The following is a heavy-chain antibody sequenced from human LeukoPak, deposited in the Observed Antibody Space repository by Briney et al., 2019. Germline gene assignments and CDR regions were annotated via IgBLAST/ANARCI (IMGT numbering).Heavy chain of an antibody. J-gene: IGHJ3*02. CDR1: GFTFSSYS. CDR3: ARDQYYDILTGYYSDAFDI. D-gene: IGHD3-9*01. CDR2: ISISGTTI. V-gene: IGHV3-48*01. Sequence: GGSLRLSCEASGFTFSSYSMNWVRQAPGKGLEWISFISISGTTISYAESVKGRFTISRDNAKNLLYLQMSSLGAEDTAVYYCARDQYYDILTGYYSDAFDIWGQGTMVTVSS.